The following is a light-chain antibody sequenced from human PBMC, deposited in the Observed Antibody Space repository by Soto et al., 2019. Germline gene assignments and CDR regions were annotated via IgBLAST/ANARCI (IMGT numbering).Light chain of an antibody. CDR1: QNINNW. CDR2: DAS. Sequence: IQMTKSPSPLSASIGARVTITCRASQNINNWIAWYQQKPGKAPKFLSYDASTLAIGVPARFSGSGFGTEFSLTMSSLQPDDFGSYYCQHLRTFGQGTKVEMK. CDR3: QHLRT. V-gene: IGKV1-5*01. J-gene: IGKJ1*01.